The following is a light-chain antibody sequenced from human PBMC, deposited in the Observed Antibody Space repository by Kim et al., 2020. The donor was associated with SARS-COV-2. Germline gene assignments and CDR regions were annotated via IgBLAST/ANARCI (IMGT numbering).Light chain of an antibody. CDR3: QQSNNFPWT. J-gene: IGKJ1*01. CDR1: QGISNC. Sequence: DIQMTQSPSSVSASVGDRVTITCQASQGISNCLAWYQQKPGKAPKLLIYAASSLQSGVPSRFSGSASGTDFTLTISSLQPEDFATYYCQQSNNFPWTFGQGTKVDIK. CDR2: AAS. V-gene: IGKV1-12*01.